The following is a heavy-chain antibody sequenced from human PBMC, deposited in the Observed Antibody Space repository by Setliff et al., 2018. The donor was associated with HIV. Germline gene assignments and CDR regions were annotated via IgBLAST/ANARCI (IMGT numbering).Heavy chain of an antibody. J-gene: IGHJ5*02. V-gene: IGHV7-4-1*02. Sequence: ASVKVSCKASGYNFTNYGINWVRQDPRQGLEWMGWINTNTGYPTYAQAFRGRFVFSLDTSVSTAYLEISSLEAEDTAVYFCARVRTSYNFWVGDVFDPWGQGTLVTVSS. D-gene: IGHD1-1*01. CDR3: ARVRTSYNFWVGDVFDP. CDR2: INTNTGYP. CDR1: GYNFTNYG.